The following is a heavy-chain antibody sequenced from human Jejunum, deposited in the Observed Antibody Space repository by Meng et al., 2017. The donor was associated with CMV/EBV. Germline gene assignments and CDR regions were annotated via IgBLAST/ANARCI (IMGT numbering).Heavy chain of an antibody. D-gene: IGHD5-12*01. CDR2: INADGSET. V-gene: IGHV3-7*01. CDR3: ARMGYGFEFFDV. Sequence: AAAGFIFNTKRRNWVRQAPGKGLEWVANINADGSETYYVDSVRGRFTIARDNAKNSLYLQMNGLRVEDTAVYYCARMGYGFEFFDVWGQGTMVTVSS. CDR1: GFIFNTKR. J-gene: IGHJ3*01.